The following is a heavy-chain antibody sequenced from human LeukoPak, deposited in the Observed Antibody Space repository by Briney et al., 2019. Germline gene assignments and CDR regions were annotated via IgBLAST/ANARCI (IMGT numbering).Heavy chain of an antibody. CDR1: GGSISNYY. CDR3: ARASGASMVLAYFDL. D-gene: IGHD6-25*01. CDR2: ISYSGST. J-gene: IGHJ2*01. V-gene: IGHV4-59*01. Sequence: LETLSLTCTVFGGSISNYYWSWIRQPPGKGLEWIGYISYSGSTNYNPSLKSRVTISVDTSKNQFSLKMSSVTAADTAVYYCARASGASMVLAYFDLWGRGTLVTVSS.